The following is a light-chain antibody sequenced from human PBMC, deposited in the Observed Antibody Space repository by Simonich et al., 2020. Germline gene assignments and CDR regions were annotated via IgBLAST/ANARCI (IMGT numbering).Light chain of an antibody. Sequence: DIVMTQSPDSLAVSLGERATINCKSSQSVLYSSNNKNYLACYQQKPGPPPKLLIYWESTRESGVPDRFRGSGSGTDFTLTISSLQAEDVAVYYCQQYYSTPYTFGQGTKLEIK. V-gene: IGKV4-1*01. J-gene: IGKJ2*01. CDR3: QQYYSTPYT. CDR1: QSVLYSSNNKNY. CDR2: WES.